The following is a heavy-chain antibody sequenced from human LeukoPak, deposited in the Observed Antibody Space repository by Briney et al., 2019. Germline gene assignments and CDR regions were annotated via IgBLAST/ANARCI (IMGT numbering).Heavy chain of an antibody. CDR3: ARGWYNWFDP. D-gene: IGHD6-13*01. J-gene: IGHJ5*02. CDR1: GGTFSSYA. CDR2: IIPIFGTA. V-gene: IGHV1-69*13. Sequence: GASVKVSCKASGGTFSSYAISWVRQAPGQGPEWMGGIIPIFGTAKYAQQFQGRVTITADESTSTAYMELSSLRSEDTAVYYCARGWYNWFDPWGQGTLVTVSS.